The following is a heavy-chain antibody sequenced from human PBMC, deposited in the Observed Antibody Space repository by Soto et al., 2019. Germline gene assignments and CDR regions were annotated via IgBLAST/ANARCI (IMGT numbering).Heavy chain of an antibody. Sequence: PSETLSLTCTVSGGSISSYYWSWIRQPPGKGLEWIGYIYYSGSTNYNPSLKSRVTISVDTSKNQFSLKLSSVTAADTAVYYCARHAYYDILTGYYPSYGMDVWGQGTTVTVSS. CDR3: ARHAYYDILTGYYPSYGMDV. J-gene: IGHJ6*02. D-gene: IGHD3-9*01. V-gene: IGHV4-59*08. CDR1: GGSISSYY. CDR2: IYYSGST.